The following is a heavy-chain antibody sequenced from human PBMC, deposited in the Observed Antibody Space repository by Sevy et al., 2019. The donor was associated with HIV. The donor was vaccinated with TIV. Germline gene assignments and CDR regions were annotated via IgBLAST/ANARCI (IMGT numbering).Heavy chain of an antibody. J-gene: IGHJ4*02. D-gene: IGHD6-19*01. V-gene: IGHV4-39*01. Sequence: SETLSLTCTVSGGSISSSSYYWGWIRQPPGKGLGWIGSIYYSGSTYYNPSLKSRLTISVDTSKNQFSLKLSSVTAADTAVYYCARRSDGSSADYWGQGTLVTVSS. CDR3: ARRSDGSSADY. CDR2: IYYSGST. CDR1: GGSISSSSYY.